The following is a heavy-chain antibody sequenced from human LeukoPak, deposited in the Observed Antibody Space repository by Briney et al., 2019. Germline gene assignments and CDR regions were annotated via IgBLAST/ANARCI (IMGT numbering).Heavy chain of an antibody. J-gene: IGHJ4*02. V-gene: IGHV1-69*04. CDR2: IIPILGIA. CDR1: GGTFSSYA. D-gene: IGHD3-3*01. CDR3: ARDRLRFLEWLPRDFDY. Sequence: SVKVSCKASGGTFSSYAISWVRQAPGQGLEWMGRIIPILGIANYAQKFQGRVTITADKSTSTAYMELSSLRSEDTAVYYCARDRLRFLEWLPRDFDYWGQGTLVTVSS.